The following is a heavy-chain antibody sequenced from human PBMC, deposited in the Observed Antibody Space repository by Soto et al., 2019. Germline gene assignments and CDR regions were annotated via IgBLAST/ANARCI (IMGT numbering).Heavy chain of an antibody. CDR2: IVPIFGTT. CDR1: GGTFRRYS. D-gene: IGHD2-2*01. CDR3: ASKGVPAATGYYYYGMDV. V-gene: IGHV1-69*13. J-gene: IGHJ6*02. Sequence: SVKVSCKASGGTFRRYSISWVRQAPGQGLEWMGGIVPIFGTTNYAQKFQGRVTITAEESTSTSYMELRSLRSEDTAVYYCASKGVPAATGYYYYGMDVWGQGTTVTVSS.